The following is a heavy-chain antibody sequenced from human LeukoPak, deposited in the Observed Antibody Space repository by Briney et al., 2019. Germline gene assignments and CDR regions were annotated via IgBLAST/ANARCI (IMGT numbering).Heavy chain of an antibody. D-gene: IGHD1-26*01. CDR3: AKGLYSGSYSAFDI. CDR2: INQDGSYT. J-gene: IGHJ3*02. CDR1: GFTFSNYW. Sequence: GGSLRLSCAASGFTFSNYWIHWVRLAPGKGLVWVSRINQDGSYTRYAESVKGRFTISRDNAKNSLYLQMNSLRAEDTALYYCAKGLYSGSYSAFDIWGQGTMVTVSS. V-gene: IGHV3-74*01.